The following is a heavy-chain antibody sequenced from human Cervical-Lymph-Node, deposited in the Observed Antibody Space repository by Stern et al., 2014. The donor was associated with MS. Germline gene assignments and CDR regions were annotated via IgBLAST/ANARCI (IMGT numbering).Heavy chain of an antibody. CDR1: GFTFSNHW. CDR3: SRGVQGGF. V-gene: IGHV3-7*02. Sequence: EVQLVESGGDLVQPGGSLRLSCAASGFTFSNHWINWVRQAPGQGMEWVGNIKQDGSEDYYVDSVKGRFTISRDNAKKSLYLQMNSLRAEDTAVYYCSRGVQGGFWGQGTLVTVSS. J-gene: IGHJ4*02. D-gene: IGHD6-25*01. CDR2: IKQDGSED.